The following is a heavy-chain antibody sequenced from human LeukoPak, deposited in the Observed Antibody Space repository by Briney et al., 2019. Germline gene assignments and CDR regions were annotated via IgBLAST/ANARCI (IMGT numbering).Heavy chain of an antibody. CDR1: GGSLSSSDHY. V-gene: IGHV4-30-4*01. J-gene: IGHJ4*02. Sequence: KASQTLSLTCTVSGGSLSSSDHYWSWIRQPPGKGLEWIAYIYYSGTTYYNPSLKCRVSISVDTSKNQFSLKLSSVTAADTAVYYCARGDSSSWSFKIWGQGTLVTVSS. D-gene: IGHD6-13*01. CDR3: ARGDSSSWSFKI. CDR2: IYYSGTT.